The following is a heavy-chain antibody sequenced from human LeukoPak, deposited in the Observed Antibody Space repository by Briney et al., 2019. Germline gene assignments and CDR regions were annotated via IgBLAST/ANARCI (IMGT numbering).Heavy chain of an antibody. D-gene: IGHD6-13*01. Sequence: ASVTVSCTASGYTFTSYGISWVRQAPGQGLEWMGWISAYNGNTNYAQKLQGRVTMATDTSASTAYMELRSLRSDDTAVYYCARDKKVAAAGPIDYWGQGTLVTVSS. J-gene: IGHJ4*02. CDR3: ARDKKVAAAGPIDY. CDR2: ISAYNGNT. CDR1: GYTFTSYG. V-gene: IGHV1-18*01.